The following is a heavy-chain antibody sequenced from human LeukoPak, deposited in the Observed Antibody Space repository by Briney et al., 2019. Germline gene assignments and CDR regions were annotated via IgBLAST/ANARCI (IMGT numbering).Heavy chain of an antibody. V-gene: IGHV3-21*01. CDR3: ASIRFGELLEVY. Sequence: GGSLRLSCAATGFTFSSYSMNWVRQAPGKGLEWISSISSSSSNIYYADSVKGRFTISRDNAKNSLYLQMNSLRAEDTAVYYCASIRFGELLEVYWGQGTLVTVSS. D-gene: IGHD3-10*01. J-gene: IGHJ4*02. CDR1: GFTFSSYS. CDR2: ISSSSSNI.